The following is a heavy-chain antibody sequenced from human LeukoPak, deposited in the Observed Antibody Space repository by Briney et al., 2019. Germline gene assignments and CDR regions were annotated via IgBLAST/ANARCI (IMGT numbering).Heavy chain of an antibody. J-gene: IGHJ6*03. CDR3: ASHCSSTSCYADYYYMDV. CDR1: GGTFSSSG. Sequence: GASVKVSCKASGGTFSSSGISWVRQAPGQGLEWMGGIIPMIGTPNYAQKFQGRGTITADESTSTAYMELSSLRSEDTAVYYCASHCSSTSCYADYYYMDVWGKGTTVTVSS. CDR2: IIPMIGTP. V-gene: IGHV1-69*13. D-gene: IGHD2-2*01.